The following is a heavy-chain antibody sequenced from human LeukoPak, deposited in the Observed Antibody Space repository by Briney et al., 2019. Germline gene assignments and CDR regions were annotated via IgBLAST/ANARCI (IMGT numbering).Heavy chain of an antibody. CDR1: GYTFTSYA. J-gene: IGHJ4*02. CDR3: ARDLGTYYDSSGFPLDY. V-gene: IGHV1-3*01. CDR2: INAGNGNT. D-gene: IGHD3-22*01. Sequence: ASVKVSCKASGYTFTSYAMHWVRQAPGKRLEWMGWINAGNGNTKYSQKFQGRVTITRDTSASIAYMELSSLRSEDTAVYYCARDLGTYYDSSGFPLDYWGQGTLVTVS.